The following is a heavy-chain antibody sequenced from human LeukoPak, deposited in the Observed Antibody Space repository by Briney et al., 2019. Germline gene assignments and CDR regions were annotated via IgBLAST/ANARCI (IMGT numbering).Heavy chain of an antibody. CDR1: GASITNYY. D-gene: IGHD3-22*01. V-gene: IGHV4-59*08. Sequence: PSETLSLTCTVSGASITNYYWSWIRQPPGKGLEWIGYIYYSGSTNYNPSLESRVTMSVDTSKNQFSLKLSSVTAADTAVYYCARRSYYYDSRGYYHYYFDYWGQGALVTVSS. CDR2: IYYSGST. J-gene: IGHJ4*02. CDR3: ARRSYYYDSRGYYHYYFDY.